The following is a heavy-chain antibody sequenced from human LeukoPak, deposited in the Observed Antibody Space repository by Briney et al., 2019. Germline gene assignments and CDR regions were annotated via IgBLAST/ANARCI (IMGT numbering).Heavy chain of an antibody. CDR3: TRSPPDSSGYVDY. CDR2: SNHSGST. D-gene: IGHD3-22*01. Sequence: PSETLSLTCAVYGGSFSGYYWSWIRQPPGKGLEWIGESNHSGSTNYNPSLKSRVTISVDTSKNQFSLSLSSVTAADSAVYFCTRSPPDSSGYVDYWGQGILVTVSS. CDR1: GGSFSGYY. V-gene: IGHV4-34*01. J-gene: IGHJ4*02.